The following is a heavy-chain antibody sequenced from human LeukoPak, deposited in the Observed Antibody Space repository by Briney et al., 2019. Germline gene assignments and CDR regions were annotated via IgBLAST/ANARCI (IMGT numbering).Heavy chain of an antibody. Sequence: TGGSLRLSCAASGFTFSSYWMSWVRQAPGKGLEWVANIKQDGSEKYYVDSVKGRFTISRDNSKNTLYLQMNNLRAEDTAVYYCANPKTSNDYFDYWGQGTLVTVSS. V-gene: IGHV3-7*03. J-gene: IGHJ4*02. CDR1: GFTFSSYW. CDR2: IKQDGSEK. CDR3: ANPKTSNDYFDY. D-gene: IGHD1-7*01.